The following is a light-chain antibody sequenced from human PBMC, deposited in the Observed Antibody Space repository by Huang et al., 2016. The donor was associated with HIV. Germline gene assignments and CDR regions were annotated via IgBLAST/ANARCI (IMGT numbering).Light chain of an antibody. CDR3: QQYDYWPPVT. CDR2: GAA. CDR1: QCIKSN. Sequence: IVMTQSPVTLSVSPGERAALSCRAGQCIKSNLAWYQQKPGQAPRLLIYGAATRATGGPARFSGSGSGTEFTLTINNLQSDDFAVYYCQQYDYWPPVTFGQGTKV. J-gene: IGKJ1*01. V-gene: IGKV3-15*01.